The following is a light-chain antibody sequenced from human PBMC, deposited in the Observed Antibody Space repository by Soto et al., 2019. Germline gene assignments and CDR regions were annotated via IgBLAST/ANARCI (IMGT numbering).Light chain of an antibody. CDR3: QQYHNWPPIT. J-gene: IGKJ5*01. CDR2: GTS. CDR1: QSLSSSY. Sequence: EIVLTQSPGNLSLSPGERATLSCRASQSLSSSYLAWYQQKPGQAPRLLIYGTSSRATGIPDSFSGSGSGTEFTLTISNLQSEDFAVYFCQQYHNWPPITFGQGTRLEIK. V-gene: IGKV3-20*01.